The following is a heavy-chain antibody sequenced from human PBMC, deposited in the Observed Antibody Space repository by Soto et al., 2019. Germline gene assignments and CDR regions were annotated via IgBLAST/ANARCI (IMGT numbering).Heavy chain of an antibody. V-gene: IGHV1-69*01. J-gene: IGHJ6*02. CDR3: ARDDSVFVVVINTYYYGMDV. Sequence: QVQLVQSGAEVKKPGSSVKVSCKASGGTFSSYAISWVRQAPGQGLEWMGGIIPIFGTANYAQKFQGRVTITADESTSTAQMERSSLRSEDTAVYYCARDDSVFVVVINTYYYGMDVWGQGTTVTVSS. CDR2: IIPIFGTA. D-gene: IGHD3-3*02. CDR1: GGTFSSYA.